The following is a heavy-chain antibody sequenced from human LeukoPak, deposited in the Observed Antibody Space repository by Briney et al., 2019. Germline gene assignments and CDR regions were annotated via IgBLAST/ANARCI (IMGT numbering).Heavy chain of an antibody. J-gene: IGHJ1*01. CDR2: INPNSGGT. CDR3: ARRKATQSPTEYFQH. Sequence: ASVKVSCKASGYTFTGYYMHWVRQAPGQGLEWMGWINPNSGGTNYAQKFQGRVTMTRDTSISTAYMELSRLRSDDTAVYYCARRKATQSPTEYFQHWGQGTLVTVSS. CDR1: GYTFTGYY. V-gene: IGHV1-2*02.